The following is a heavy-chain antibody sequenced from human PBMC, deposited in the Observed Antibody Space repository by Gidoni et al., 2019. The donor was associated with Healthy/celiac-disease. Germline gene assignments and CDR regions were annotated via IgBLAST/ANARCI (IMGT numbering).Heavy chain of an antibody. CDR1: GGSFSGYY. Sequence: QVQLQQWGAGLLKPSETLSLTCAVYGGSFSGYYWSWIRQPPGKGLEWIGEINHSGSTNYNPSLKSRVTISVDTSKNQFSLNLSSVTAADTAVYYCARLRQRRGSSSWYVAGGGYYYGMDVWGQGTTVTVSS. J-gene: IGHJ6*02. CDR3: ARLRQRRGSSSWYVAGGGYYYGMDV. CDR2: INHSGST. D-gene: IGHD6-13*01. V-gene: IGHV4-34*01.